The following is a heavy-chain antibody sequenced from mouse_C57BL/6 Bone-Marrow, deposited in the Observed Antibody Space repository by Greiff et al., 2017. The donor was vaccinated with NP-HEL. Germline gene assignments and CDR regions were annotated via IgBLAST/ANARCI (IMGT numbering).Heavy chain of an antibody. CDR2: IHPSDSDT. V-gene: IGHV1-61*01. CDR3: GSAGGSSGY. J-gene: IGHJ3*01. Sequence: VQLQQPGAELVRPGSSVKLSCKASGYTFTSYWMDWVKQRPGQGLEWIGNIHPSDSDTHYNQKFKDKATLTVDKSSSTAYMQLSSLTSGDSAVYYCGSAGGSSGYWGQGTPVTVSA. CDR1: GYTFTSYW. D-gene: IGHD3-2*02.